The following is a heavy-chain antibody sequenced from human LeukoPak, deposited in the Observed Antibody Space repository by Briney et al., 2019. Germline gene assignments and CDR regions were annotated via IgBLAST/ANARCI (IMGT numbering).Heavy chain of an antibody. V-gene: IGHV4-39*07. CDR3: ANRDSSGSDY. J-gene: IGHJ4*02. D-gene: IGHD3-22*01. CDR2: SDYRGST. CDR1: GGSINSIDYY. Sequence: SETLSLTCTVSGGSINSIDYYWGWIRQPPGKGLEWIGSSDYRGSTYYSASLRSRVTISVDMSKNHFSLKLSSVTTADTAVYYCANRDSSGSDYWGQGTLVTVSS.